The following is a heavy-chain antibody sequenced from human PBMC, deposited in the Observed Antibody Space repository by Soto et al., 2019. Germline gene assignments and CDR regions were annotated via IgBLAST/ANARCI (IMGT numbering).Heavy chain of an antibody. J-gene: IGHJ6*02. Sequence: QVQLVESGGGVVQPGRSLRLSCAASGFTFSSYAMHWVRQAPGKGLEWVAVISYDGSNKYYADSVKGRFTISRDNSKNTLYLRMYSLRAEDTAVYYCARARLGGSSGWSYYYYGMDVWGQGTTVTVSS. V-gene: IGHV3-30-3*01. CDR1: GFTFSSYA. CDR3: ARARLGGSSGWSYYYYGMDV. CDR2: ISYDGSNK. D-gene: IGHD6-19*01.